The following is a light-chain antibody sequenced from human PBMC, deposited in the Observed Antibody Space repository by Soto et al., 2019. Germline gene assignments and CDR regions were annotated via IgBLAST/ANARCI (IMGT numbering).Light chain of an antibody. CDR3: LQDYIYPWT. V-gene: IGKV1-6*01. Sequence: MQTTQAPPSLSASVGDIVTITCRASKSISSYLAWYQHKPGKAPKLLIYAASSLQSGVPSRFSGSGSGTDFTLTISSLQPEDFATYYCLQDYIYPWTFGQGTKVDIK. CDR1: KSISSY. CDR2: AAS. J-gene: IGKJ1*01.